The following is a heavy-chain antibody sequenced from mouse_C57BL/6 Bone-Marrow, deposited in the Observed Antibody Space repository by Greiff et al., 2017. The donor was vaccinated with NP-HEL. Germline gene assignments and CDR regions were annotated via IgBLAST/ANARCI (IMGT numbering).Heavy chain of an antibody. V-gene: IGHV12-3*01. CDR1: GFPITSGYY. Sequence: VQLQESGPGGGKPSQSLFLTCSITGFPITSGYYWIWIRQSPGKVIEGMGGMDHSGETFYNPSLQSPISITRETSKNQFFLQLNSVTAEDTAMCYCAGDSSGYGDFDYWGQGTTLTVSS. J-gene: IGHJ2*01. CDR2: MDHSGET. CDR3: AGDSSGYGDFDY. D-gene: IGHD3-2*02.